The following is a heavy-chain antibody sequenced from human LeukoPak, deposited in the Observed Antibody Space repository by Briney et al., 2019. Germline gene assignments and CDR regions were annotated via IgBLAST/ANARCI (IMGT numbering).Heavy chain of an antibody. CDR1: GYTFTGYY. D-gene: IGHD2-21*02. V-gene: IGHV1-2*02. CDR2: INPNSGGT. J-gene: IGHJ5*02. Sequence: ASVKVSCKASGYTFTGYYMHWVRQAPGQGLEWMGWINPNSGGTNYAQKFQGRVTMTRDTSISTAYMELSRLRSDDTAVYYCARDYPRAYCGGDCYPSRWFDPWGQGTLVTVSS. CDR3: ARDYPRAYCGGDCYPSRWFDP.